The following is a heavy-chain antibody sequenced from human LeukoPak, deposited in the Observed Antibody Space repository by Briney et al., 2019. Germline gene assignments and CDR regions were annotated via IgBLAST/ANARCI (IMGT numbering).Heavy chain of an antibody. Sequence: GGSLRLSCAASGFSFDDYDMSWVRQAPGKGLEWVSGINWNGGSTGYADSVEGRFTISRDNAKDSLYLQMSSLRAEDTALYYCAREEGGYFDYWGQGTLVTVSS. CDR3: AREEGGYFDY. D-gene: IGHD3-16*01. CDR2: INWNGGST. J-gene: IGHJ4*02. CDR1: GFSFDDYD. V-gene: IGHV3-20*04.